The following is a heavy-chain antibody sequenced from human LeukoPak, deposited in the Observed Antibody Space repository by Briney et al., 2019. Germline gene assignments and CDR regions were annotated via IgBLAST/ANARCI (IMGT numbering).Heavy chain of an antibody. D-gene: IGHD3-10*01. CDR2: INAGNGNT. CDR1: GHTFSNYA. V-gene: IGHV1-3*01. J-gene: IGHJ6*02. Sequence: GASVKVSCKASGHTFSNYAMHWVRQAPGQRLEWMGWINAGNGNTKYSQKFQGRVTITRDTSASTAYMELNSLRSEDTAVYYCARVLGGSGSYGYYSMDVWGQGTTVTVSS. CDR3: ARVLGGSGSYGYYSMDV.